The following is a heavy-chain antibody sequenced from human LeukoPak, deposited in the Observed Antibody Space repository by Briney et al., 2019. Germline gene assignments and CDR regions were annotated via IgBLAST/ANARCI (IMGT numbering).Heavy chain of an antibody. D-gene: IGHD4-17*01. V-gene: IGHV3-11*01. J-gene: IGHJ4*02. CDR1: GLTLSDDY. Sequence: GGSLRLSCAASGLTLSDDYMTWVRQAPGKGLESVLIMTTSGNIKSSADSVKGRFTISRDNSKNTLYLQMNSLRVEDTAVYYCARDDPYGDWGQGTLVTVSS. CDR2: MTTSGNIK. CDR3: ARDDPYGD.